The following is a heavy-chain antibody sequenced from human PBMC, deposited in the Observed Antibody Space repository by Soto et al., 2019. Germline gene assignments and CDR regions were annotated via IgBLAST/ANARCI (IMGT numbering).Heavy chain of an antibody. J-gene: IGHJ5*02. CDR1: GDSVSSDSAA. CDR3: AGARLRIAARPENWFDP. V-gene: IGHV6-1*01. D-gene: IGHD6-6*01. CDR2: TYYRSKWYT. Sequence: SQTLSLTCAISGDSVSSDSAAWNWIRQSPSRGLEWLGRTYYRSKWYTDFALSVKSRMTINPDTSQNQFSLHLHSVTPEDTAVYYCAGARLRIAARPENWFDPWGQGTLVTVYS.